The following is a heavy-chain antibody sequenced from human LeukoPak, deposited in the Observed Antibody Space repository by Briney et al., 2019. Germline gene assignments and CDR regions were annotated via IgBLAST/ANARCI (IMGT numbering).Heavy chain of an antibody. V-gene: IGHV3-23*01. Sequence: GGSLRLSCAASGFTFSSYAMSWVRQAPGRGLEWVSSISGSGDSTFYADSVKGRFTISRDNSKNTLYLQMNSLRAEDTAVYYCAKVLRTASSFFDYWGQGTLVTVSS. CDR2: ISGSGDST. CDR1: GFTFSSYA. D-gene: IGHD2-21*02. CDR3: AKVLRTASSFFDY. J-gene: IGHJ4*02.